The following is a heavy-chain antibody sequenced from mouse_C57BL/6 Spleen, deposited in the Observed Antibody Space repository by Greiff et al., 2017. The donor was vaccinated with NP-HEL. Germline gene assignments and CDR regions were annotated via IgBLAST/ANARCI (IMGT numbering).Heavy chain of an antibody. CDR1: GYTFTSYW. CDR2: IDPSDSET. J-gene: IGHJ2*01. Sequence: QVQLQQPGAELVRPGSSVKLSCKASGYTFTSYWMHWVKQRPIQGLEWIGNIDPSDSETNYNQKFKDKATLTVDKSSSTAYMQLSSLTSEDSAVYYCARETGTPGYLDYWGQGTTLTVSS. D-gene: IGHD4-1*01. V-gene: IGHV1-52*01. CDR3: ARETGTPGYLDY.